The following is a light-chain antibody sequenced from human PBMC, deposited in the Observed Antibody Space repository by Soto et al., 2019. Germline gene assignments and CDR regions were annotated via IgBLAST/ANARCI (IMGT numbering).Light chain of an antibody. CDR2: GAS. J-gene: IGKJ4*01. Sequence: VLPKTPATLSVSPGERATFSCRASQNIRTNLAWYQQKPGQVPRLLIYGASTRATGVPARFSGSGSGTEFILTISSLQSEDFAIYYCQQYNNWLLTFGGGTKVDIK. CDR3: QQYNNWLLT. V-gene: IGKV3-15*01. CDR1: QNIRTN.